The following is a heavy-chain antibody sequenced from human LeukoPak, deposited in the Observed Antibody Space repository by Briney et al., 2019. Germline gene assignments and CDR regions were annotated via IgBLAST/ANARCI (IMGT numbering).Heavy chain of an antibody. Sequence: SKTLSLTCAVYGGSFSGYYWSWIRQPPGKGLEWIGEINHSGSTNYNPSLKSRVTISVDTSKNQFSLKLSSVTAADTAVYYCAREYNQDAFDIWGQGTMVTVSS. V-gene: IGHV4-34*01. J-gene: IGHJ3*02. CDR1: GGSFSGYY. CDR3: AREYNQDAFDI. D-gene: IGHD1-1*01. CDR2: INHSGST.